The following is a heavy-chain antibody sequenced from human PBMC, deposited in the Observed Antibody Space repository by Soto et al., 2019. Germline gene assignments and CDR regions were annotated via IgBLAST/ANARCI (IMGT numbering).Heavy chain of an antibody. D-gene: IGHD6-13*01. J-gene: IGHJ4*02. Sequence: QVQLVQSGAEVKKPGSSVKVSCKASGGTFSSYRINWVRQAPGQGLEWVAGIVPIYRTADYAQKFQGRVTITADESARTVYMELRRLKSRDTAVYYCAGDSGAKLSSSWGQGTLVTVSS. CDR3: AGDSGAKLSSS. CDR2: IVPIYRTA. V-gene: IGHV1-69*01. CDR1: GGTFSSYR.